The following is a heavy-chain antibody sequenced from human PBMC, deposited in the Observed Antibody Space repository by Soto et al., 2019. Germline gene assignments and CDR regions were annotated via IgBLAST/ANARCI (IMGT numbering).Heavy chain of an antibody. CDR1: GYTFTGYY. CDR3: ARGKYCSGGSCYVWCDY. Sequence: QVQLVQSGAEVKKPGASVKVSCKASGYTFTGYYMHWVRQAPGQGLAWMGWINPNSGGTNYAQKFQGWVTMTRDTAISTDYMELSRLRSDDTAVYYCARGKYCSGGSCYVWCDYWGQGTLVTVSS. D-gene: IGHD2-15*01. CDR2: INPNSGGT. V-gene: IGHV1-2*04. J-gene: IGHJ4*02.